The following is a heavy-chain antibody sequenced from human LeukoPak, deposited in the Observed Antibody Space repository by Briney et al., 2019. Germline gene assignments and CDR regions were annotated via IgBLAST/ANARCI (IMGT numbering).Heavy chain of an antibody. CDR2: ICYSGST. Sequence: SQTLSLTCTVSGGSISSGGYYWSWIRQHPGKGLEWIGYICYSGSTYYNPSLKSRVTISVDTSKNQFSLKLSSVTAADTAVYYCARDRDPLYYYGSGSYHDWGQGTLVTVSS. CDR3: ARDRDPLYYYGSGSYHD. J-gene: IGHJ4*02. D-gene: IGHD3-10*01. CDR1: GGSISSGGYY. V-gene: IGHV4-31*03.